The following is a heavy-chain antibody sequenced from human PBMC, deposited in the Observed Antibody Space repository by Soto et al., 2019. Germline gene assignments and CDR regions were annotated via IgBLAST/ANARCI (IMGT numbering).Heavy chain of an antibody. CDR2: IYYSGPT. CDR3: ARGYSHYAH. CDR1: GGSVSRDSNF. D-gene: IGHD4-4*01. J-gene: IGHJ4*02. V-gene: IGHV4-61*01. Sequence: PSETLSLTCTVSGGSVSRDSNFWSWIRQPPGKGLEWIGYIYYSGPTRYNPSLESRVTISTDSSKNQVSLNLTSVTAADTAVYYCARGYSHYAHWGQGTLVTVSS.